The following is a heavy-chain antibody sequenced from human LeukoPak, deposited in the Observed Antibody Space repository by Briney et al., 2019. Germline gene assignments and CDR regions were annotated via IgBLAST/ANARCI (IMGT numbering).Heavy chain of an antibody. CDR1: GGSISSYY. D-gene: IGHD3-3*01. V-gene: IGHV4-59*01. CDR2: IYYSGST. CDR3: AREFSWSGFFDY. Sequence: MSSETLSLTCTVSGGSISSYYWSWIRQPPGKGLEWIGYIYYSGSTNYNPSLKSRVTISVDTSKNQFSLKLSSVTAADTAVYYCAREFSWSGFFDYWGQGTLVTVSS. J-gene: IGHJ4*02.